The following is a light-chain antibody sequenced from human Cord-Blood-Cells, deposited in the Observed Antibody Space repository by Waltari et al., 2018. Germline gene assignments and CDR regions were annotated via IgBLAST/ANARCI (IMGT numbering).Light chain of an antibody. CDR3: QQSYSTPPVT. V-gene: IGKV1-39*01. J-gene: IGKJ5*01. Sequence: DIQMTQSPSSLSASVGDRVIITCRASQSISSYLNWYQQKPGEAPKLLTYAASSLQSGVPSRFSGSGSGTDFTLPISSLQPEDFATYYCQQSYSTPPVTFGQGTRLEIK. CDR2: AAS. CDR1: QSISSY.